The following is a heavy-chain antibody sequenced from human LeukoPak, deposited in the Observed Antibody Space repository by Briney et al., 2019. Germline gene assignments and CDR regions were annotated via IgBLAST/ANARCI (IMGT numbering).Heavy chain of an antibody. D-gene: IGHD6-13*01. J-gene: IGHJ4*02. Sequence: SETLSLTRSVSGYSISSGNYWGWIRLPPGKGLQWIGSIYHSGSTYYNPSLKSRLTISVDTSKNQFSLKLSSVTAADTAVYYCARDIVASTWYVYAYWGQGTLVTVSS. CDR2: IYHSGST. CDR1: GYSISSGNY. V-gene: IGHV4-38-2*02. CDR3: ARDIVASTWYVYAY.